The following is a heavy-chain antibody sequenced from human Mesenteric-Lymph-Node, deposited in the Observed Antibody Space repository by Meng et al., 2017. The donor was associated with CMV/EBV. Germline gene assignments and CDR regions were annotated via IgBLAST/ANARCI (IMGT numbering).Heavy chain of an antibody. CDR3: ARGPIVVVNYYYGMDV. Sequence: SETLSLTCTVSGGSISSYYWSWIRQPPGKGLEWIGYIYYSGSTNYNPSLKSRVTISVDTSKNQFSLKLSSVTAADTAVYYCARGPIVVVNYYYGMDVWGQGTTVTVSS. CDR1: GGSISSYY. J-gene: IGHJ6*02. CDR2: IYYSGST. V-gene: IGHV4-59*01. D-gene: IGHD2-21*01.